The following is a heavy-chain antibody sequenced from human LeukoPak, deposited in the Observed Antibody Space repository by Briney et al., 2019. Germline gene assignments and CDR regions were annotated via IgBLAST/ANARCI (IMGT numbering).Heavy chain of an antibody. V-gene: IGHV4-34*01. J-gene: IGHJ4*02. D-gene: IGHD3-22*01. Sequence: SETLSLTCAVYGGSFSGYYWSWIRQPPGKGLEWIGEINHSGRTNYNPSLKSRVTISVDTSKSQFSLKLSSVTAADTAVYYCARAGDNSGYCDYWGQGTLVTVSS. CDR1: GGSFSGYY. CDR2: INHSGRT. CDR3: ARAGDNSGYCDY.